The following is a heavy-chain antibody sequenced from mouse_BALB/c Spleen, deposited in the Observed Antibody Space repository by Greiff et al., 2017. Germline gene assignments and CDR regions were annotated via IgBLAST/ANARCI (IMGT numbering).Heavy chain of an antibody. D-gene: IGHD2-4*01. Sequence: VQLQQSGPELMKPGASVKISCKASGYSFTSYYMHWVKQSHGKSLEWIGYIDPFNGGTSYNQKFKGKATLTVDKSSSTAYMHLSSLTSEDSAVYYCARWIYDYSWFAYWGQGTLVTVSA. J-gene: IGHJ3*01. CDR3: ARWIYDYSWFAY. V-gene: IGHV1S135*01. CDR2: IDPFNGGT. CDR1: GYSFTSYY.